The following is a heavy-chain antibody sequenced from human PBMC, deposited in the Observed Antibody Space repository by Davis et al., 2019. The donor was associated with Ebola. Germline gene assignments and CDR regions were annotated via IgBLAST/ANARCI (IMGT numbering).Heavy chain of an antibody. D-gene: IGHD3-10*01. CDR3: AREGGLVRGVVITWKYGMDV. CDR1: GYTFTNYA. V-gene: IGHV1-3*01. Sequence: ASVKVSCKASGYTFTNYAIHWVRQAPGQRPEWMGWINGGNGNRKYSQRIQDRVTITRDSSASTVYMELSSLRSEDTAVYYCAREGGLVRGVVITWKYGMDVWGQGTRVTVSS. CDR2: INGGNGNR. J-gene: IGHJ6*02.